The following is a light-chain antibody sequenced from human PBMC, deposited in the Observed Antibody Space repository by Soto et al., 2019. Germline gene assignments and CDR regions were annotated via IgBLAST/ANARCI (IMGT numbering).Light chain of an antibody. J-gene: IGKJ1*01. CDR3: QQYGSSGT. V-gene: IGKV3-20*01. CDR1: QTIFTN. CDR2: GAS. Sequence: ENVLTQSPGTLSLSPGDRANLSYRASQTIFTNLAWYQQKPGQAPRLLIYGASNRATGIPDRFSGSGSGTDFTLTISRLEPEDFAVYYCQQYGSSGTFGQGTKVDI.